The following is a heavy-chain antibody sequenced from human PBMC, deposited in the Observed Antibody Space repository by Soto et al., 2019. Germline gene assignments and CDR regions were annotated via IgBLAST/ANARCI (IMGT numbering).Heavy chain of an antibody. D-gene: IGHD6-25*01. CDR3: AREGSERTGAFDI. Sequence: GGSLRLSCAAAGFTVDSYSINWVRQAPGKGLEWVSYISSSSGSIFYADSVRGRFTISRDNSKNTLYLQMNGLRAEDTAVYYCAREGSERTGAFDIWGQGTMVTVSS. J-gene: IGHJ3*02. CDR2: ISSSSGSI. CDR1: GFTVDSYS. V-gene: IGHV3-48*01.